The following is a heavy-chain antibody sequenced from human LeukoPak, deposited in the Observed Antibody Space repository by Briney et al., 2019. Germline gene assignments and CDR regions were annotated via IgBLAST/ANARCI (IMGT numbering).Heavy chain of an antibody. J-gene: IGHJ4*02. CDR3: AKDHGYYDRYFDY. D-gene: IGHD3-22*01. CDR2: ISGSGGST. Sequence: GGSLRLSCAASGFTFSRYAMSWVRQAPGKGLEWVSAISGSGGSTYYADSVKGRFTISRDNSKNTLYLQMNSLRAEDTAVYYCAKDHGYYDRYFDYWGQGTLVTVSS. V-gene: IGHV3-23*01. CDR1: GFTFSRYA.